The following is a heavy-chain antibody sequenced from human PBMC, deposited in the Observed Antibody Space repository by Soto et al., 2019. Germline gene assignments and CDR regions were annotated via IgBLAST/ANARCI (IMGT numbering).Heavy chain of an antibody. Sequence: GASVKVSCKVSGYTLTELSMHWVRQAPGKGLEWMGGFDPEDGETIYAQKFQGRVTMTEDTSTDTAYMELSSLRSEDTAVYYCATPTYYYDSSGPREPRYYYYGMDVWGQGTTVTVSS. CDR2: FDPEDGET. J-gene: IGHJ6*02. V-gene: IGHV1-24*01. CDR3: ATPTYYYDSSGPREPRYYYYGMDV. D-gene: IGHD3-22*01. CDR1: GYTLTELS.